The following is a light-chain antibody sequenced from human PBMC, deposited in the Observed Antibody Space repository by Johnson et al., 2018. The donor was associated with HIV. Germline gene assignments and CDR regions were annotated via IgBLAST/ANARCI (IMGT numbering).Light chain of an antibody. CDR1: SSNIGNNY. CDR3: GTWDSSLSAHYV. CDR2: DNN. Sequence: QSVLTQPPSVSAAPGQKVTISCSGSSSNIGNNYVSWYQQLQGTAPKLLIYDNNKRPSGIPDRFSASKSGTSATLAITGLQTGDEADYYCGTWDSSLSAHYVFGTGTKVTVL. J-gene: IGLJ1*01. V-gene: IGLV1-51*01.